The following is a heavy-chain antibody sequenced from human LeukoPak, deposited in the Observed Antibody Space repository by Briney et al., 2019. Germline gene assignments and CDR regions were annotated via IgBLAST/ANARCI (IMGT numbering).Heavy chain of an antibody. D-gene: IGHD1-26*01. V-gene: IGHV4-34*01. CDR2: INHSGRT. CDR1: GGSFSGDY. J-gene: IGHJ6*03. Sequence: PSEALSLTPADYGGSFSGDYWSSIREPPGTGVEWSGEINHSGRTNYNPSLKSRVTISVDTSKNQFSLKLSSVPAADTAVYYCARPGFSFGYSGSYQTNRVGYMDVWGKGTTVTISS. CDR3: ARPGFSFGYSGSYQTNRVGYMDV.